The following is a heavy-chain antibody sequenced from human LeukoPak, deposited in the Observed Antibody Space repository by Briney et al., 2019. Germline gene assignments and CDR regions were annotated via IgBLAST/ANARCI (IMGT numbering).Heavy chain of an antibody. D-gene: IGHD2-15*01. CDR2: IYTSGST. J-gene: IGHJ6*03. Sequence: SQTLSLTCTVSGGSISSGSYYWSWIRQPAGKGLEWIGRIYTSGSTNYNPSLKSRVTISVDTSKNQFSLKLSSVTAADTAVYYCATQSATYYYYYVDVWGKGTTVTVSS. V-gene: IGHV4-61*02. CDR1: GGSISSGSYY. CDR3: ATQSATYYYYYVDV.